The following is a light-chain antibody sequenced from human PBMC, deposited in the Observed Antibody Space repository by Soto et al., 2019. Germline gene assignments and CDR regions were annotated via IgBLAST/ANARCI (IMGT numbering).Light chain of an antibody. CDR1: KLGDKY. V-gene: IGLV3-1*01. J-gene: IGLJ2*01. CDR2: QDS. CDR3: QAWDSNNVV. Sequence: SSELTQPPSVSVSPGQTASITCSGDKLGDKYACWYQQKPGQSPVLVIYQDSKRPSGIPERFSGSNAGNTATLTISGTQAMEEADYYCQAWDSNNVVFGGGTKLTVL.